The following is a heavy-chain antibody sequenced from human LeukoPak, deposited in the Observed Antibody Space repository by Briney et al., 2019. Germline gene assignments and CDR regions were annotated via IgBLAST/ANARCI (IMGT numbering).Heavy chain of an antibody. CDR1: GGSISSYY. CDR3: TRGAGWLIDY. D-gene: IGHD3-16*01. V-gene: IGHV4-59*01. J-gene: IGHJ4*02. Sequence: SETLSLTCTVSGGSISSYYWSWIRQPPGKGLEWIGYFYNSGSSTYNPSLKSRVTISVDTSKEQFSLKVNSVTAADTAVYYCTRGAGWLIDYWGQGILVTVSS. CDR2: FYNSGSS.